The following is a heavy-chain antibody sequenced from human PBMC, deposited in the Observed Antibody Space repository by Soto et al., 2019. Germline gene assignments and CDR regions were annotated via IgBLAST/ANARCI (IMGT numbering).Heavy chain of an antibody. Sequence: GGSLRLSCAASGFTFSSYWMSRVRQAPGKGLEWVANIKQDGSEKYYVDSVKGRFTISRDNAKNSLYLQMNSLRAEDMAVYYCAWFYYDSSGYLPSPYYYYYGMDVWGQGTTVTVSS. D-gene: IGHD3-22*01. J-gene: IGHJ6*02. CDR3: AWFYYDSSGYLPSPYYYYYGMDV. V-gene: IGHV3-7*04. CDR1: GFTFSSYW. CDR2: IKQDGSEK.